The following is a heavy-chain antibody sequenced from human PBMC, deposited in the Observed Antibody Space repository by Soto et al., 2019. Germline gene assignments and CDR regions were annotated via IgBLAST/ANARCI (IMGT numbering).Heavy chain of an antibody. V-gene: IGHV1-18*04. Sequence: QVQLVQSGAEVKKPGASVKVSCKASGYTFTSYGISWVRQAPGQGLEWMGWISAHNGNTNYAQKLQGTVTMTTNTATSTAYMELRSLRSDDTAVYYCARDEGIAARWLVGYYGMDVWGQGTTITVSS. J-gene: IGHJ6*02. D-gene: IGHD6-6*01. CDR1: GYTFTSYG. CDR2: ISAHNGNT. CDR3: ARDEGIAARWLVGYYGMDV.